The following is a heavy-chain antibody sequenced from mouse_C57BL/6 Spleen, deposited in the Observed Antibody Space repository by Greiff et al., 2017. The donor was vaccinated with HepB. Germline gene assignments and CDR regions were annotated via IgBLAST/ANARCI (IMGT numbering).Heavy chain of an antibody. J-gene: IGHJ4*01. CDR2: IHPNIGST. CDR1: GYTFTSYW. D-gene: IGHD2-4*01. CDR3: DRSGYYDYGDYAMDY. V-gene: IGHV1-64*01. Sequence: QVQLQQPGAELVKPGASVKLSCKASGYTFTSYWMHWVKQRPGQGLEWIGMIHPNIGSTNYNEKFQSKATLTVDKSSSTTYMQLSNLTSEDSAVSYCDRSGYYDYGDYAMDYWGQGTSVTVSS.